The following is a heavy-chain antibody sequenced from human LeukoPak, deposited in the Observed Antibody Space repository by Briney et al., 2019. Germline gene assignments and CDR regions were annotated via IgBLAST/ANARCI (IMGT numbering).Heavy chain of an antibody. CDR3: AIASYYYGSGSYPYQNWFDP. D-gene: IGHD3-10*01. CDR1: AYSISSGYY. Sequence: LGTLSLKCAVSAYSISSGYYWGWIRQPPGKRLEWIGSIYHSGSTYYNPSLKSRVTISVDTSKNQFSLKLSSVTAADTAVYYCAIASYYYGSGSYPYQNWFDPWGQGTLVTVSS. V-gene: IGHV4-38-2*01. J-gene: IGHJ5*02. CDR2: IYHSGST.